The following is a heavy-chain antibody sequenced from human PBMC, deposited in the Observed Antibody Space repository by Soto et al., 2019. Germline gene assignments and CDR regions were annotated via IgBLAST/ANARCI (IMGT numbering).Heavy chain of an antibody. V-gene: IGHV1-8*02. Sequence: ASVKVSCKASGGTFSSYTISWVRQATGQGLEWMGWMNPNSGNTGYAQKFQGRVTMTRNTSISTAYMELSSLRAEDTAVYYCAREHRAASLVYGMDVWGQGTTVTVSS. CDR2: MNPNSGNT. J-gene: IGHJ6*02. D-gene: IGHD1-26*01. CDR3: AREHRAASLVYGMDV. CDR1: GGTFSSYT.